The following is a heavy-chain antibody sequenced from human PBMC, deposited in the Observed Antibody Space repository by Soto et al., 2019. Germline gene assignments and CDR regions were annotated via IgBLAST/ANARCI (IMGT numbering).Heavy chain of an antibody. J-gene: IGHJ4*02. CDR1: GGTFSSYT. D-gene: IGHD6-19*01. Sequence: ASVKVSCKASGGTFSSYTISWVRQAPGQGLEWMGRIIPILGIANYAQKFQGRVTITADKSTSTAYMELSSLRSEDTAVYYCARDRGARYSSGWTSDYWGQGTLVTVSS. CDR3: ARDRGARYSSGWTSDY. V-gene: IGHV1-69*04. CDR2: IIPILGIA.